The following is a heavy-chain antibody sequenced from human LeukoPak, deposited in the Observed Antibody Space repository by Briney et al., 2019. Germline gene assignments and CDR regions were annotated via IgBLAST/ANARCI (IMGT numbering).Heavy chain of an antibody. CDR1: GGSISIGGYY. CDR2: LFHSGST. Sequence: SQTLSLTCTVSGGSISIGGYYWSWTRQFPGMNLEWIGHLFHSGSTYYNPSLKSRVTISEDASKNQFSLKLSSVTAADTAVYYCARGVNTVDPWGQGTLVTVSS. J-gene: IGHJ5*02. CDR3: ARGVNTVDP. V-gene: IGHV4-31*03.